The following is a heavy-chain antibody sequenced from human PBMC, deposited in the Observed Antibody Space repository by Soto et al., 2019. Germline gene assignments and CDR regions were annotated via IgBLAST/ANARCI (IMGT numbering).Heavy chain of an antibody. Sequence: QVQLLESGPGLVKPSQTLSLICNVSGDSISSGGYYWSWIRQRPGGGLEWLGFIYYSGISHYNPSLKSRATISVDTSKNQFSLKLISVTAADTAVYSCARTKWIQLRFDYWGQGALLTVS. V-gene: IGHV4-31*03. CDR1: GDSISSGGYY. CDR3: ARTKWIQLRFDY. J-gene: IGHJ4*02. D-gene: IGHD5-18*01. CDR2: IYYSGIS.